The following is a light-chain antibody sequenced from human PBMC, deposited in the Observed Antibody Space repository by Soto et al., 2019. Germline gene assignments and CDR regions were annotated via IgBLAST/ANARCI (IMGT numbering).Light chain of an antibody. CDR1: QSISTY. J-gene: IGKJ5*01. Sequence: DIQMTQSPSSLSASVGDRITITCRASQSISTYVNWYQQKPGKAPNLLIYSASSLESGVPSRFSGSGSGTDFTLTIRSLQPEDFATYYCQQFNNYPITFGQGTRLEIK. V-gene: IGKV1-39*01. CDR3: QQFNNYPIT. CDR2: SAS.